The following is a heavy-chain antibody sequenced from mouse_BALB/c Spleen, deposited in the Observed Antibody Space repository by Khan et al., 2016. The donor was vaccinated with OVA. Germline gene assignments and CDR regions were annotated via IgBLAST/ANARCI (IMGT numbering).Heavy chain of an antibody. CDR1: GFSLTNYG. J-gene: IGHJ4*01. CDR3: ARQPYYHYNIMDY. V-gene: IGHV2-6-1*01. D-gene: IGHD2-10*01. Sequence: QVQLKQSGPGLVAPSQSLSITCTLSGFSLTNYGVHWVRQPPGKGLEWLVVIWNDGNTAYNSALKSRLTLSKDNSKSQVFLKMNSLQTDDTAMYFCARQPYYHYNIMDYWGQGTSVTVSS. CDR2: IWNDGNT.